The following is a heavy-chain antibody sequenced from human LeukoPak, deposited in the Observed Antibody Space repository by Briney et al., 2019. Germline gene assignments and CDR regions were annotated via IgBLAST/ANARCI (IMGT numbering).Heavy chain of an antibody. CDR2: INWNGGST. CDR3: ARDSPERGYSYGPLDIYFDY. Sequence: GGSLRLSCAASGFTFDDYGMSWVRQAPGKGLEWVSGINWNGGSTGYADSVKGRFTISRDNAKNSLYLQMNSLRAEDAAVYYCARDSPERGYSYGPLDIYFDYWGQGTLVTVSS. CDR1: GFTFDDYG. D-gene: IGHD5-18*01. J-gene: IGHJ4*02. V-gene: IGHV3-20*04.